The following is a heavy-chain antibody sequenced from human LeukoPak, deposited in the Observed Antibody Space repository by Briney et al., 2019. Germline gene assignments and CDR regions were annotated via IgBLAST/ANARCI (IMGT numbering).Heavy chain of an antibody. J-gene: IGHJ6*03. CDR1: GGTFSSYA. V-gene: IGHV1-69*05. CDR2: IIPIFGTA. D-gene: IGHD1-1*01. Sequence: GASVKVSCKASGGTFSSYAISWVRQAPGQGLEWMGGIIPIFGTANYAQKFQGRVTITTDESTSTAYMELSSLRSEDTAVYYCARGTTGTTLGWYYYMDVWGKGTTVTVSS. CDR3: ARGTTGTTLGWYYYMDV.